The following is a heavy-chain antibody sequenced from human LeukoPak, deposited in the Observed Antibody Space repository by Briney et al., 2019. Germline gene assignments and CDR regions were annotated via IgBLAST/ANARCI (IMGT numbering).Heavy chain of an antibody. J-gene: IGHJ3*02. CDR1: GFTFSSYA. CDR3: ARDLQQWLVAYDAFDI. D-gene: IGHD6-19*01. CDR2: ISGSGGST. Sequence: PGGSLRLSCAAPGFTFSSYAMSWVRQAPGKGLEWVSAISGSGGSTYYADSVKGRFTISRDNSKNTLYLQMNSLGAEDTAVYYCARDLQQWLVAYDAFDIWGQGTMVTVSS. V-gene: IGHV3-23*01.